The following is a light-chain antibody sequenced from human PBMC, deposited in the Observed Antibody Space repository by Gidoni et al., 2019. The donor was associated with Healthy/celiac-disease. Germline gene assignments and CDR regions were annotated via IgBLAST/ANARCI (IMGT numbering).Light chain of an antibody. CDR3: CSYAGSYTHWV. V-gene: IGLV2-11*01. Sequence: QSALPQPRSVSGSPGQSVTISCTGTSSDVGGYNYVPWYQQHPGKAPNLMIYDVSKRPSGVPDRFSGSKSGNTASPTISGLQAEDEADYYCCSYAGSYTHWVFGGGTKLTVL. J-gene: IGLJ3*02. CDR2: DVS. CDR1: SSDVGGYNY.